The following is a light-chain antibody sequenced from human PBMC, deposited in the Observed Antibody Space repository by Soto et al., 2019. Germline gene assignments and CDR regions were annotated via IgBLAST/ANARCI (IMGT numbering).Light chain of an antibody. CDR1: QSISNNF. CDR3: HQYSSSPLT. V-gene: IGKV3-20*01. CDR2: GAS. Sequence: EIVLTQSPGTLSLSPGERATLPCRASQSISNNFLAWYQQKPGQAPRLFIYGASSRATGIPDRFSGSGSGTDFTLSISRLEPEDFAVYYCHQYSSSPLTFGGGTKVDI. J-gene: IGKJ4*01.